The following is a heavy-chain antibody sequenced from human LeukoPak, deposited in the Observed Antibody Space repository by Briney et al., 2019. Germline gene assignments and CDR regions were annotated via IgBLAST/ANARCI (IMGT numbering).Heavy chain of an antibody. D-gene: IGHD4-17*01. CDR3: ARDRYGDHPLDY. V-gene: IGHV4-59*12. CDR2: IFYTGST. J-gene: IGHJ4*02. CDR1: GGSISSYY. Sequence: PSETLSLTCTVSGGSISSYYWSWIRQPPGKGLEWIGYIFYTGSTNYKPSLKSRVTISVDTSKNQCSLKLSSVTAADTAVYYCARDRYGDHPLDYWGQGTLVTVSS.